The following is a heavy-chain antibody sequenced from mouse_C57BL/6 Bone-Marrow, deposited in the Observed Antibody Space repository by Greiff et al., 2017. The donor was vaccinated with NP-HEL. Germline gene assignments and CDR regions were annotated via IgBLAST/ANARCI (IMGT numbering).Heavy chain of an antibody. Sequence: QVQLKQPGAELVKPGASVKVSCKASGYTFTSYWMHWVKQRPGQGLEWIGRIHPSDSDTNYNQKFKGKATLTVDKSSSTAYMQLSSLTSEDSAVYYCAIMRVYYGTFAYWGQGTLVTVSA. V-gene: IGHV1-74*01. CDR3: AIMRVYYGTFAY. CDR2: IHPSDSDT. D-gene: IGHD2-1*01. J-gene: IGHJ3*01. CDR1: GYTFTSYW.